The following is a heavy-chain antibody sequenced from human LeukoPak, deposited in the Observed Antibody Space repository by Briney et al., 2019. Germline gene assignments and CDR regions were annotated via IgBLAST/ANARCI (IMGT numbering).Heavy chain of an antibody. V-gene: IGHV4-38-2*01. CDR3: ATCAAFVAEGFDY. CDR1: GHSINSNYY. CDR2: IYDTGRS. D-gene: IGHD2-21*01. J-gene: IGHJ4*02. Sequence: PSETLSLTCAVSGHSINSNYYWNWIRQSPGKGLEWIASIYDTGRSYYNPSLKSRVSIWLDISKNQFSLRLTSVIAEDTAVYYCATCAAFVAEGFDYWGQGSLVTVSS.